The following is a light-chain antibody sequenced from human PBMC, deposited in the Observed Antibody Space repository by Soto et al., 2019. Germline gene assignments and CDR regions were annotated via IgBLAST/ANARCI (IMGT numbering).Light chain of an antibody. V-gene: IGKV3-15*01. CDR1: QSVSTN. CDR3: QQYNEWPLT. CDR2: GAS. J-gene: IGKJ4*01. Sequence: ETVMTQSPATLSVSPGERATLSCGASQSVSTNLAWYQQKPGQVPRLLIYGASTRASDIPARFSGSGSGTEYTLTISSLQSEDFAVYYCQQYNEWPLTFGGGTKVEIK.